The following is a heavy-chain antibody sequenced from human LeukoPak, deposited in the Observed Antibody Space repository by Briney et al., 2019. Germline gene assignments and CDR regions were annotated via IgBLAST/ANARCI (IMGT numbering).Heavy chain of an antibody. D-gene: IGHD2-15*01. CDR3: ARPNIRYCSGGACSNDGSDY. J-gene: IGHJ4*02. CDR1: GFTVSNKY. V-gene: IGHV3-53*01. Sequence: PGGSLRLSCAASGFTVSNKYMTWVRQAPGKGLEWVSLIYSDGRTYYADSVRGRCTISRDNSKNTLYLQMNSLRVEDTAVYFCARPNIRYCSGGACSNDGSDYWGQGTLVTVSS. CDR2: IYSDGRT.